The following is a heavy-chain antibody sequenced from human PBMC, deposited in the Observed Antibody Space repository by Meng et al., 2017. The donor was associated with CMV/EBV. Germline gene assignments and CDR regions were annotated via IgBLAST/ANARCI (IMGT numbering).Heavy chain of an antibody. CDR1: GYTFTSYA. D-gene: IGHD3-22*01. Sequence: SVKVSCKASGYTFTSYAISWVRQAPGQGLEWMGGIIPIFGTANYAQKFQGRVMITTDESTSTAYMELSSLRSEDTAVYYCARGYYYDSSGHRDYYYYYGMDVWGQGTTVTVSS. CDR2: IIPIFGTA. V-gene: IGHV1-69*05. J-gene: IGHJ6*02. CDR3: ARGYYYDSSGHRDYYYYYGMDV.